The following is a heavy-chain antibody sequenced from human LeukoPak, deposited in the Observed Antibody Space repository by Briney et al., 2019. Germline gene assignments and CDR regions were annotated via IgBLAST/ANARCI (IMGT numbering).Heavy chain of an antibody. CDR1: GFTFSSYG. CDR2: IWYDGSNK. J-gene: IGHJ1*01. CDR3: AKGAVAGNFAEYFQH. Sequence: GGSLRLSCAASGFTFSSYGMHWVRQAPGKGLEWVADIWYDGSNKYYADSVKSRFTISRDNSKNTLYLQMNSLRAEDTAVYYCAKGAVAGNFAEYFQHWGQGTLVTVSS. V-gene: IGHV3-33*06. D-gene: IGHD6-19*01.